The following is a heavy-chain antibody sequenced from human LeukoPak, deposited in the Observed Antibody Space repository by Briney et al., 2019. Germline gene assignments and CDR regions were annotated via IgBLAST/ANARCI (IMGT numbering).Heavy chain of an antibody. V-gene: IGHV6-1*01. CDR1: GDSVSSNSAA. D-gene: IGHD6-19*01. Sequence: SQTLSLTCAISGDSVSSNSAAWNWIRQSPSRGLEWLGRTYYRSKWYNDYAVSVKSRITINPDTSKSQFSLQLNSVTPEDTAVYYCARDLPGIAVAGTAGGWFDPWGQGTLVTVSS. CDR2: TYYRSKWYN. J-gene: IGHJ5*02. CDR3: ARDLPGIAVAGTAGGWFDP.